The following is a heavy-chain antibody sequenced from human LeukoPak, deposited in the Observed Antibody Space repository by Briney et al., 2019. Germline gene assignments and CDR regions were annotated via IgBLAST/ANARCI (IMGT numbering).Heavy chain of an antibody. Sequence: GGSLRLSCAASGFTFSSYAMSWVRQAPGKGLEWVSAISGSGGSTYYADSVKGRFTISRDNSKNTLYLQMNSLRAEDTAVYYCAKSVAVRYYYYGMDVWGQGTTVTVSS. J-gene: IGHJ6*02. D-gene: IGHD2-21*01. CDR3: AKSVAVRYYYYGMDV. CDR2: ISGSGGST. CDR1: GFTFSSYA. V-gene: IGHV3-23*01.